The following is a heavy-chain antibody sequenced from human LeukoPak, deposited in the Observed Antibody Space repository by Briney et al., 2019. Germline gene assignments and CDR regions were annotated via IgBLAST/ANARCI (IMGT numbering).Heavy chain of an antibody. CDR1: GFTFRSYS. D-gene: IGHD3-16*01. V-gene: IGHV3-21*01. CDR2: ISSSSSYI. CDR3: AREDVREGDAFDI. J-gene: IGHJ3*02. Sequence: PGGSLRLSCAGSGFTFRSYSMNWVRQAPGEGLEWGSTISSSSSYIDYADSVKDQFTISIDNAKNSLYLQMNSLRAEDTAVYYCAREDVREGDAFDIWGQGTMVTVSS.